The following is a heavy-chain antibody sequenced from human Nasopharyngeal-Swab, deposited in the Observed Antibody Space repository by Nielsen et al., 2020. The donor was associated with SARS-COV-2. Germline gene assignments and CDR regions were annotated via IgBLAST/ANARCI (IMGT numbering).Heavy chain of an antibody. V-gene: IGHV1-46*01. J-gene: IGHJ5*02. CDR1: GYTFTSYY. CDR2: INPSGGST. D-gene: IGHD2-2*01. Sequence: ASVKVSCKASGYTFTSYYMHWLRQAPGQGLEWMGIINPSGGSTSYAQKFQGRVTMTRDTSTSTVYMELSSLRSEDTAVYYCAREVGRGVVPAAMDPLDSTGITAFDPWGQGTLVTVSS. CDR3: AREVGRGVVPAAMDPLDSTGITAFDP.